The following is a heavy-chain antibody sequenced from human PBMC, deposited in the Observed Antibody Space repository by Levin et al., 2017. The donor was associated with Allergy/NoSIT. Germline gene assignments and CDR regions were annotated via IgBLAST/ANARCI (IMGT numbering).Heavy chain of an antibody. CDR2: INYRGVT. D-gene: IGHD5/OR15-5a*01. J-gene: IGHJ6*02. V-gene: IGHV4-61*01. CDR1: GGSVSSGTYY. Sequence: SQTLSLTCSVSGGSVSSGTYYWSWIRRPPGKGLEWIGYINYRGVTKYNPSLKSRVTIPVDTAKNEFSLKVTSVTAADTAVYYCARNRIIVSGGNDYYYGMDVWGQGTTVTVSS. CDR3: ARNRIIVSGGNDYYYGMDV.